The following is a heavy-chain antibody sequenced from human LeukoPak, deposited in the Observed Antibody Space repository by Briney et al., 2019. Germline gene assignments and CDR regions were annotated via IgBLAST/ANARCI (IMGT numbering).Heavy chain of an antibody. CDR1: GGTFSSYD. J-gene: IGHJ5*02. V-gene: IGHV1-8*02. CDR2: MNPNSGNT. D-gene: IGHD2-2*02. CDR3: ARKCFPCSSTSCYTNNWFDP. Sequence: GASVKVSCKASGGTFSSYDINWVRQATGQGLEWMGWMNPNSGNTGYAQKFQGRVTMTRNTSTSTAYMELSSLRSEDTAVYYCARKCFPCSSTSCYTNNWFDPWGQGTLVTVSS.